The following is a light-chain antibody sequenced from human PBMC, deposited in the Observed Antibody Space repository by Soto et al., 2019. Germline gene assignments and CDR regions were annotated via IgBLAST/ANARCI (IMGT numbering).Light chain of an antibody. CDR3: SSYTSSSTLV. CDR1: SSDVGDFDC. Sequence: QSVLTQPASVSGSPGQSITISCTGTSSDVGDFDCVSWYQQHPGKAPKLMIYEVSDRPSGVSNRFSGSKSGDTASLTISGLQAGDEADYYCSSYTSSSTLVFGGGTKLTVL. J-gene: IGLJ2*01. V-gene: IGLV2-14*01. CDR2: EVS.